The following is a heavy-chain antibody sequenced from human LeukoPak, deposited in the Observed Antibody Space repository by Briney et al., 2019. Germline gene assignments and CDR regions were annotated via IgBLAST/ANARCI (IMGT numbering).Heavy chain of an antibody. CDR3: ARDVTALDS. V-gene: IGHV3-7*01. J-gene: IGHJ4*02. Sequence: RSLRLSCAASGFTFSSYWMSWVRQAPEKGLEWVANINQGGSEKYYVDSVRGRFTISRDNAKNSLYLQMNSLRADDTAVYYCARDVTALDSWGQGTLVTVSS. CDR2: INQGGSEK. CDR1: GFTFSSYW. D-gene: IGHD2-2*01.